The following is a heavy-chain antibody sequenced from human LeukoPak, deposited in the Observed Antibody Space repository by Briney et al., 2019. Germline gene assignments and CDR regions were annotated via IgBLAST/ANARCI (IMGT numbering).Heavy chain of an antibody. CDR1: GFTFSNYW. V-gene: IGHV3-74*01. J-gene: IGHJ5*02. CDR3: ARSDWFDP. Sequence: PGGSLRLSCAASGFTFSNYWMHWVRQAPGKGLVWVSCINSDGSTTSYADSVKGRFTISRDNAKNTLYLQMSTLRAEDTAVYYCARSDWFDPWGQGTLVTVSS. CDR2: INSDGSTT.